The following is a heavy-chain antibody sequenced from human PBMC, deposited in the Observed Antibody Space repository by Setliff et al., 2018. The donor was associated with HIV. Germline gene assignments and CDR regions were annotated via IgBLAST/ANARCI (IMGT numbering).Heavy chain of an antibody. CDR1: GGSFSGNY. Sequence: SETLSLTCAVYGGSFSGNYWSWIRQPPGKGLEWIGEINHSGSTNYNPSLKSRVTISVDTSKNQFFLNLTSVTAADTAVYYCARHPRHYNILTGYRYYYMDVWGKGTTVTVSS. CDR2: INHSGST. CDR3: ARHPRHYNILTGYRYYYMDV. J-gene: IGHJ6*03. V-gene: IGHV4-34*01. D-gene: IGHD3-9*01.